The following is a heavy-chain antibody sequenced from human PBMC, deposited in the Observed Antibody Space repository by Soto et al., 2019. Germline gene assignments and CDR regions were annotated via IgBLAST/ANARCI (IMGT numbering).Heavy chain of an antibody. V-gene: IGHV3-30*18. Sequence: QVQLVQSGGGVVQPGKSPRLSCAAPGFTFSDFGMHWVRQAPGKGLEWVALISFDGGNKYYADSVKGRFTISRDDSKSTLYLQMNSLRTEDTAVYYCAKDRLNGYNLYFFESWGQGTLVTVSS. D-gene: IGHD5-12*01. J-gene: IGHJ4*02. CDR3: AKDRLNGYNLYFFES. CDR2: ISFDGGNK. CDR1: GFTFSDFG.